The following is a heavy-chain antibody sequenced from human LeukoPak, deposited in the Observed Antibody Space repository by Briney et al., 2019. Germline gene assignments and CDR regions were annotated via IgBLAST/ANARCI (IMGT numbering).Heavy chain of an antibody. V-gene: IGHV6-1*01. D-gene: IGHD6-6*01. CDR3: ARGQQLVYYYYYYMDV. J-gene: IGHJ6*03. Sequence: SQTLSLTCAISGDSVSSNSAAWNWIRQSPSRGLEWLGRTYYRSKWYNDYAVSVKSRITINPDTSKNQFSLQLNSVTPEDTAVYYCARGQQLVYYYYYYMDVWGKGTTVTISS. CDR1: GDSVSSNSAA. CDR2: TYYRSKWYN.